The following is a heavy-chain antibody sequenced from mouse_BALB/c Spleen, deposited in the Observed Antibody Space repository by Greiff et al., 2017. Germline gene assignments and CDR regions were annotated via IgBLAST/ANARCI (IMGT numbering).Heavy chain of an antibody. CDR1: GFSLTSYG. J-gene: IGHJ3*01. CDR2: IWAGGST. CDR3: ARDRTLGVFAY. V-gene: IGHV2-9*02. Sequence: VQLQESGPGLVAPSQTLSISCTVSGFSLTSYGVHWVRQPPGKGLEWLGVIWAGGSTNYNSALMSRLNISKDNSKSQVFLKMNSLQTDDTAMYYCARDRTLGVFAYWGQGTLVTVSA. D-gene: IGHD4-1*01.